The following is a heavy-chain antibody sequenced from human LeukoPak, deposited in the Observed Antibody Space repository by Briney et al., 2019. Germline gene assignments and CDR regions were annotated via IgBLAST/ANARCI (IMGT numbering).Heavy chain of an antibody. CDR1: GGSFSGYY. CDR3: ARAYYYDSSGYEVYFDY. CDR2: INHSGST. V-gene: IGHV4-34*01. J-gene: IGHJ4*02. Sequence: PSETLSLTCAVYGGSFSGYYWSWIRQPPGKGLEWIGEINHSGSTNYNPSLKSRVTISVDTSKNQFSLKLSSVTAADTAVYYCARAYYYDSSGYEVYFDYWGQGTLVTVSS. D-gene: IGHD3-22*01.